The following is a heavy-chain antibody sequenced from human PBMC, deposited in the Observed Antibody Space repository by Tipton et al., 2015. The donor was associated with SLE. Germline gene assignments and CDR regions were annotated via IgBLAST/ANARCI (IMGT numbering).Heavy chain of an antibody. CDR2: IYYSGST. V-gene: IGHV4-39*07. J-gene: IGHJ4*02. Sequence: TLSLTCTVSGGSISSSSYYWGWIRQPPGKGLEWIGSIYYSGSTYYNPSLKSRVTISVDTSKNQFSLKLSSVTAADTAGYYCASEHSGWLDYWGQGTLVTVSS. CDR3: ASEHSGWLDY. CDR1: GGSISSSSYY. D-gene: IGHD6-19*01.